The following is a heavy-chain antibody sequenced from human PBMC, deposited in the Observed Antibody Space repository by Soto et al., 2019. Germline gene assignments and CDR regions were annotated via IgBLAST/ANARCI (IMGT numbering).Heavy chain of an antibody. CDR3: ARVAATPESYYYGMDV. V-gene: IGHV1-69*13. CDR1: GGTFSSYA. J-gene: IGHJ6*02. CDR2: IIPIFGTA. D-gene: IGHD2-15*01. Sequence: SVKVSCKASGGTFSSYAISWVRQAPGQGLEWMGGIIPIFGTANYAQKFQGRVTITADESTSTAYMELSSLRSEDTAVYYCARVAATPESYYYGMDVWGQGTTVTVSS.